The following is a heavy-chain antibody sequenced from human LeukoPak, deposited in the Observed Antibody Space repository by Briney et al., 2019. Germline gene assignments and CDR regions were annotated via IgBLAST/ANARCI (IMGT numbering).Heavy chain of an antibody. Sequence: SETLSLTRTVSGGSISSYYWSWIRQPPGKGLEWIGYIYYSGSTNYNPSLKSRVTISVDTSKNQFSLKLSSVTAADTAVYYCARGQWLPVFDFWGQGILVTVSS. V-gene: IGHV4-59*01. CDR2: IYYSGST. D-gene: IGHD3-22*01. CDR3: ARGQWLPVFDF. CDR1: GGSISSYY. J-gene: IGHJ4*02.